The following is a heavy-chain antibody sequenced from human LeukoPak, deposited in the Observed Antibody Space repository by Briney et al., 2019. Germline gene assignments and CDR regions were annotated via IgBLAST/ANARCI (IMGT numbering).Heavy chain of an antibody. D-gene: IGHD3-22*01. J-gene: IGHJ4*02. V-gene: IGHV4-39*01. CDR2: VYHRGST. CDR3: ARLGLSSVTMIMD. CDR1: GGFISSIDSY. Sequence: SETLSLTCTVSGGFISSIDSYWGWIRQPPGKGLEWIGRVYHRGSTVFNPSLKSRVSLSVDTSKNEFSLRMTSVTAADTAVYYCARLGLSSVTMIMDWGQGTLVTVSS.